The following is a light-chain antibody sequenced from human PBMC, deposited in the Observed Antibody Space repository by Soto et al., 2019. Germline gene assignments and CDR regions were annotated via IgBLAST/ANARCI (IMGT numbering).Light chain of an antibody. CDR1: TRGVGAYHV. J-gene: IGLJ1*01. Sequence: QSVLTQPSSVAGSTGPTGTISCTGRTRGVGAYHVVSWHKRHPGPAPPLMIDELSNRPSAVSNPLSGSKSGNTASLTISGLQAGDEGDYYCCSYAGGYTHVFGTGTKVTVL. CDR3: CSYAGGYTHV. V-gene: IGLV2-14*01. CDR2: ELS.